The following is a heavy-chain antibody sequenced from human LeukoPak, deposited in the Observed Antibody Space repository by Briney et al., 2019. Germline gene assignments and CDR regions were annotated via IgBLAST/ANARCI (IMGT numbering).Heavy chain of an antibody. D-gene: IGHD3-22*01. V-gene: IGHV3-7*01. Sequence: GGSLRLSCAASGFTFSSYWMSWVRQAPGKGLEWVANIKQDGSEKYYVDSVKGRFTISRDNAKNSLYLQMNSLRAEDTAVYYCASPPGGYYYDSSGYLGYWGQGTLVTVSS. J-gene: IGHJ4*02. CDR2: IKQDGSEK. CDR1: GFTFSSYW. CDR3: ASPPGGYYYDSSGYLGY.